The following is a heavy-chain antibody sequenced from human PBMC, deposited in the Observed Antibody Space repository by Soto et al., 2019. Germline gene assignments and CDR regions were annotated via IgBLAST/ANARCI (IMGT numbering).Heavy chain of an antibody. J-gene: IGHJ4*02. Sequence: QVQLVQSGAEVRKPGASVKVSCKASGYTFTTYNMHWVRQAPGQGLEWMGVINPSVGSTSYAQKCQGRVTITRDTSTSQVYMELSSLRSEDTAVYYCARAGAGHFDSWGQGTLVTVSS. D-gene: IGHD3-10*01. V-gene: IGHV1-46*01. CDR1: GYTFTTYN. CDR3: ARAGAGHFDS. CDR2: INPSVGST.